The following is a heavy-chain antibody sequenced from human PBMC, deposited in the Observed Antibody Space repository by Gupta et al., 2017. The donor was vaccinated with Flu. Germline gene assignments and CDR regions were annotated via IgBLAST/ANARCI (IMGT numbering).Heavy chain of an antibody. CDR1: YF. CDR2: VHSSGTV. V-gene: IGHV4-31*02. J-gene: IGHJ4*02. CDR3: ARRGTYFFDF. Sequence: YFWGWIRQEPGKGLEWIGYVHSSGTVYYNPSLRSRLMMSIDTSKNEFSLEVTSVTAADTAIYYCARRGTYFFDFWGQGALVTVSS.